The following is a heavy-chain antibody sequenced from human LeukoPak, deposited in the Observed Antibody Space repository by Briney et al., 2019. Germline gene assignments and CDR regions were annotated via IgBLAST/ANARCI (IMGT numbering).Heavy chain of an antibody. D-gene: IGHD3-10*01. CDR3: ARGSGSGSYYPRFDY. CDR1: GFTFSSYS. Sequence: GGSLRLSCAASGFTFSSYSMNWVRQAPGKGLEWVSSISSSSDYIYYADSVKGRFTISRDNAKNSLYVQMNRLRAEDTAVYYCARGSGSGSYYPRFDYWGQGTVVTVSS. CDR2: ISSSSDYI. J-gene: IGHJ4*02. V-gene: IGHV3-21*01.